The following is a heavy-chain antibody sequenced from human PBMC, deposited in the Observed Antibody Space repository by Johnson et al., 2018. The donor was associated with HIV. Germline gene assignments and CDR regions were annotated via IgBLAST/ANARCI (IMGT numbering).Heavy chain of an antibody. D-gene: IGHD5-24*01. V-gene: IGHV3-9*01. J-gene: IGHJ3*02. Sequence: VQLVESGGGVVQPGRSLRLSCAASGFTFDDYAMHWVRQAPGKGLEWVSGISWNSGSIGYVDSVKGRFTISRDNAKHSLYLQMNSLRAEDTAVYYCARSKAFDIWGQGTMVTVSS. CDR3: ARSKAFDI. CDR1: GFTFDDYA. CDR2: ISWNSGSI.